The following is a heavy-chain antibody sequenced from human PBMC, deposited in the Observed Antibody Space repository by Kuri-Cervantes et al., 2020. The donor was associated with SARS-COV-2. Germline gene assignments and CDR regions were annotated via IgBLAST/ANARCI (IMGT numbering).Heavy chain of an antibody. D-gene: IGHD2-2*01. CDR1: GYTFTSYY. CDR3: ARGDCSSTSCLIYDAYGMDV. Sequence: GGSLRLSCKASGYTFTSYYMHWVRQAPGQGLEWMGIINPSGGSTSYAQKFQGRVTMTRDTSTSTVYMELSSLRSEDTAVYYCARGDCSSTSCLIYDAYGMDVWGQGTTVPSP. CDR2: INPSGGST. J-gene: IGHJ6*02. V-gene: IGHV1-46*01.